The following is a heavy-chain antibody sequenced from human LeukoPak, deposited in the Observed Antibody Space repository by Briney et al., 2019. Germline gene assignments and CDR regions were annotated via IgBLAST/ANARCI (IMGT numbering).Heavy chain of an antibody. CDR1: GFTFSSYA. CDR3: ARVRGIAVAGTIDY. J-gene: IGHJ4*02. Sequence: GGSLRLSCAASGFTFSSYAMHWVRQAPGKGLERVAVISYDGSNKYYADSVKGRFTISRDNSKNTLYLQMNSLRAEDTAVHYCARVRGIAVAGTIDYWGQGTLVTVSS. V-gene: IGHV3-30*04. D-gene: IGHD6-19*01. CDR2: ISYDGSNK.